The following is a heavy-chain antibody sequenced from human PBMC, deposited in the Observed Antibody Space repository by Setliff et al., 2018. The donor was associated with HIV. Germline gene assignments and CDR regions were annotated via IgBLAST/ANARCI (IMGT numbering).Heavy chain of an antibody. CDR1: GYTFTSYY. Sequence: ASVKVSCKASGYTFTSYYMHWVRQAPGQGLEWMGIINPSGGSTSYAQKSQGRVTMTRDTSTSTVYMELSSLRSEDTAVYYCAREVVPAAMRYYYYMDVWGKGTTVTVSS. J-gene: IGHJ6*03. CDR3: AREVVPAAMRYYYYMDV. CDR2: INPSGGST. D-gene: IGHD2-2*01. V-gene: IGHV1-46*01.